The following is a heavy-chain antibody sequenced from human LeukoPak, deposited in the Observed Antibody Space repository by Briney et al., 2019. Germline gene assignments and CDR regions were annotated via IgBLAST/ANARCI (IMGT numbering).Heavy chain of an antibody. V-gene: IGHV1-24*01. CDR2: FDPEDGET. J-gene: IGHJ4*02. CDR1: GYTFTSYY. Sequence: ASVKVSCKASGYTFTSYYMHWVRQAPGKGLEWMGGFDPEDGETIYAQKFQGRVTMTEDTSTDTAYMELSSLRSEDTAVYYCATTPGIWSGYYTGTPSGLDWGQGTLVTVSS. D-gene: IGHD3-3*01. CDR3: ATTPGIWSGYYTGTPSGLD.